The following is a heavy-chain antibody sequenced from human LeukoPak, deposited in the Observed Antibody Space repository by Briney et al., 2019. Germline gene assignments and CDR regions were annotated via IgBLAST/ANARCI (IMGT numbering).Heavy chain of an antibody. Sequence: GGSLRLSCAASGFTVSNNFISWVRQAPGKGLEWVSVIYSDGATYYADSVKGRFTISRDNSKNRLYLQMTTLRADDTAVYYCAKPRLAAAISFFDYWGQGALVTVSS. CDR3: AKPRLAAAISFFDY. CDR2: IYSDGAT. CDR1: GFTVSNNF. V-gene: IGHV3-53*01. D-gene: IGHD5-12*01. J-gene: IGHJ4*02.